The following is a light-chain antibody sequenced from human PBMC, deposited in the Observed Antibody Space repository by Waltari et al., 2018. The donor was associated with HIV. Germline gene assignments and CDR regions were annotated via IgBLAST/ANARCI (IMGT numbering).Light chain of an antibody. CDR1: TGAVTSGPP. CDR2: DTS. V-gene: IGLV7-46*01. J-gene: IGLJ3*02. Sequence: QAVVTQEPSLTVSPGGTVTLTCGSSTGAVTSGPPPYWLQPKPGQAPRTLIYDTSNKHSWTPARFSGSLLGGKAALTLSGALPEDEADYYCLLSYSGRRPWVFGGGTKLTVL. CDR3: LLSYSGRRPWV.